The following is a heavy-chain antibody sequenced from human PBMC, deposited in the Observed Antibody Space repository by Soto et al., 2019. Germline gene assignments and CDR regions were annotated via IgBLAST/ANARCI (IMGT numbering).Heavy chain of an antibody. CDR1: GGSISSYY. Sequence: SETLSLTCTVSGGSISSYYWSWIRQPPGKGLEWIGYIYYSGSTNYNPSLKSRVTISVDTSKNQFSLKLSSVTAADTAVYYCARGRVAGFVDYWGQGTLVTVSS. CDR3: ARGRVAGFVDY. V-gene: IGHV4-59*01. CDR2: IYYSGST. J-gene: IGHJ4*02.